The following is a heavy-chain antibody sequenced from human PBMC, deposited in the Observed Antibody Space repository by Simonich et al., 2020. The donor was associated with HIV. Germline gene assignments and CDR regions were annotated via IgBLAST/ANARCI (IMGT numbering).Heavy chain of an antibody. CDR2: INNSGNT. Sequence: QVQLQQWGAGLLKPSETLSLTCAVYGGSFSGYYWSWIRQPPGKGLEWIGEINNSGNTNYKSSLNSLATISVDKSKNQFSLKLSSVTAADTAIYYCARRDRELILYFDYWGQGNLVTVSS. D-gene: IGHD3-3*01. CDR1: GGSFSGYY. V-gene: IGHV4-34*01. CDR3: ARRDRELILYFDY. J-gene: IGHJ4*02.